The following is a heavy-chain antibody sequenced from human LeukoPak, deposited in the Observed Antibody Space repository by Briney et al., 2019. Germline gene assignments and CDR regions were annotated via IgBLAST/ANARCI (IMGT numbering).Heavy chain of an antibody. CDR2: IYYSGST. D-gene: IGHD3-22*01. CDR3: ARVVAGYDSSGYAYYYYYYYMDV. V-gene: IGHV4-59*01. J-gene: IGHJ6*03. CDR1: GGSISSYY. Sequence: SETLSLTCTVSGGSISSYYWSWIRQPPGKGLEWIGYIYYSGSTNYNPSLKSRVTISVDTSKNRFSLKLSSVTAADTAVYYCARVVAGYDSSGYAYYYYYYYMDVWGKGTTVTVSS.